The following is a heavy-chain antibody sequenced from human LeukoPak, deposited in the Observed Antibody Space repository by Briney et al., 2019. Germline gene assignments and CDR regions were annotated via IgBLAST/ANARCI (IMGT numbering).Heavy chain of an antibody. Sequence: GGSLRLSCAASGFTFSSYSMNWVRQAPGKGLEWVSSISSSSSYIYYADSVKGRFTISRDNAKNSLYLQMNSLRAEDTAVYYCARGLNDINSLYFDYWGQGTLVTVSS. CDR3: ARGLNDINSLYFDY. CDR1: GFTFSSYS. V-gene: IGHV3-21*01. D-gene: IGHD3-9*01. CDR2: ISSSSSYI. J-gene: IGHJ4*02.